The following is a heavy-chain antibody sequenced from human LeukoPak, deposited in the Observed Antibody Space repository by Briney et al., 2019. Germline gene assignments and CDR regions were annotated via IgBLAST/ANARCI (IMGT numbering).Heavy chain of an antibody. V-gene: IGHV3-66*01. CDR2: TYSGGSS. CDR3: ARTPDAFDI. J-gene: IGHJ3*02. CDR1: GLTVNSNY. Sequence: GGSLRLSCVASGLTVNSNYISWVRQAPGKGLEWVSLTYSGGSSYYADSVKGRFTTSRDIPKNTLYLQMNSLRAEDTAVYYCARTPDAFDIWGQGTLVTVSS.